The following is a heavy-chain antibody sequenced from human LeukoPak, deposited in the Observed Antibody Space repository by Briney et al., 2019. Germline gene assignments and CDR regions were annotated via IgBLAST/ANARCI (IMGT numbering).Heavy chain of an antibody. CDR1: GGTFSSYA. D-gene: IGHD2-2*02. CDR3: ARVRLGYCSSTSCYTEFDY. CDR2: IIPFFGTA. J-gene: IGHJ4*02. Sequence: ASVKVSCKASGGTFSSYAISWVRQAPGQGLEWMGGIIPFFGTANYAQKFQGRVTITTDESTSTAYMELSSLRSEDTAVYYCARVRLGYCSSTSCYTEFDYWGQGTLVTVSS. V-gene: IGHV1-69*05.